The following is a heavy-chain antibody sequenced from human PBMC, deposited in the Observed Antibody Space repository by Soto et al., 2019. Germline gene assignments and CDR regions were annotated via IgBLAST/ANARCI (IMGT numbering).Heavy chain of an antibody. CDR3: VCNLPVATPEVLFDS. CDR1: GDSIDSGAYY. CDR2: IFSSGST. D-gene: IGHD5-12*01. V-gene: IGHV4-31*03. Sequence: PSETLSLTCTVPGDSIDSGAYYWSWIRQHPGEGLEWIGYIFSSGSTFYNPSLKSRVTISMDTSGRSFSLNLRSVTAADTAMYYCVCNLPVATPEVLFDSWGQGTLVTVYS. J-gene: IGHJ4*02.